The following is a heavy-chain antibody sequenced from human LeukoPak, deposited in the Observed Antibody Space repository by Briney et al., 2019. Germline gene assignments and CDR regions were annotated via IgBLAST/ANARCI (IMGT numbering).Heavy chain of an antibody. D-gene: IGHD7-27*01. CDR2: FVPEDDET. CDR1: GSTLTEFS. J-gene: IGHJ4*02. CDR3: ATIAPGDLFDS. V-gene: IGHV1-24*01. Sequence: GASVKVSCKVSGSTLTEFSIHRVRQAPGKRLEWMGGFVPEDDETIYAQSFQGRVTMTEDTSTDTAYMELSSLRSEDTAMYYCATIAPGDLFDSWRQGTLVTVCS.